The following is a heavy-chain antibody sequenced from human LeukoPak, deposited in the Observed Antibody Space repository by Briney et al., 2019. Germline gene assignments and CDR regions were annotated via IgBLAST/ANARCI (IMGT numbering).Heavy chain of an antibody. J-gene: IGHJ4*02. V-gene: IGHV3-30*02. CDR3: AKAWQYQLPIDY. Sequence: PGGSLRLSCAASGFTFSSYEMNWVRQAPGKGLEWLAFIRYDGTNKYYTDSVKGRFTISRDNSKNTLYLQMNSLRAEDTAVYYCAKAWQYQLPIDYWGQGTLVIVSS. CDR1: GFTFSSYE. D-gene: IGHD2-2*01. CDR2: IRYDGTNK.